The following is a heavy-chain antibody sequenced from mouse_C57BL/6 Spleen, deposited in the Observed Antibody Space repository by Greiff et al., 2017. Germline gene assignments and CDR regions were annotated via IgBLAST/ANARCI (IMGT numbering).Heavy chain of an antibody. D-gene: IGHD2-5*01. V-gene: IGHV1-69*01. CDR2: IDPSDSYT. CDR3: ARSDSSNDYFDY. J-gene: IGHJ2*01. Sequence: QVQLQEPGAELVMPGASVKLSCKASGYTFTSYWMHWVKQRPGQGLEWIGEIDPSDSYTNYNPKFQGKSTLTVDKSSNTAYLQLSSLTSEDSAVYYCARSDSSNDYFDYWGQGTTLTVSS. CDR1: GYTFTSYW.